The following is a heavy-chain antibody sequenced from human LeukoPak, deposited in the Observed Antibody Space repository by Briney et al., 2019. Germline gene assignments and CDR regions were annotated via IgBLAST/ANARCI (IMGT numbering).Heavy chain of an antibody. D-gene: IGHD3-10*01. CDR1: GYGFTSYW. CDR2: IYPGDSDT. J-gene: IGHJ4*02. Sequence: GESLKISCKGSGYGFTSYWIGWVRQMPGKGLEWMGIIYPGDSDTRYSPSFQGQVTISADKSISTASLQWSSLKASDTAMYYCARQDLGWFGVSDYWGQGTLVTVSS. V-gene: IGHV5-51*01. CDR3: ARQDLGWFGVSDY.